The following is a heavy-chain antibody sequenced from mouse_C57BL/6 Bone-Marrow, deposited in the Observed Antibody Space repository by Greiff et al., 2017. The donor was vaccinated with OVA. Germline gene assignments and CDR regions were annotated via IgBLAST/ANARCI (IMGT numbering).Heavy chain of an antibody. Sequence: QVQLQQSGAELVRPGASVTLSCKASGYTFTDYEMHWVKQTPVHGLEWIGAIDPETGGTAYNQKFKGKAILTADKSSSTAYMELRSLTSEDSAVYYCTRRGYDEVPFAYWGQGTLVTVSA. J-gene: IGHJ3*01. CDR3: TRRGYDEVPFAY. CDR1: GYTFTDYE. D-gene: IGHD2-2*01. CDR2: IDPETGGT. V-gene: IGHV1-15*01.